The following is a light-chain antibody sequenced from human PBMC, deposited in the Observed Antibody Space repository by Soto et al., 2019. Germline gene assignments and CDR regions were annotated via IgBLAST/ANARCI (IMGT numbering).Light chain of an antibody. J-gene: IGKJ4*01. CDR1: QSVSSSY. CDR3: QQYTSSQLT. Sequence: EIVLTQSPDTLSLSPGERATLSCRASQSVSSSYLAWYQQTPGQAPRLLIYGASSRATGIPDRFSGSESGTAFTLTISRLAPEDFAVYYCQQYTSSQLTFGGGTKVEIK. CDR2: GAS. V-gene: IGKV3-20*01.